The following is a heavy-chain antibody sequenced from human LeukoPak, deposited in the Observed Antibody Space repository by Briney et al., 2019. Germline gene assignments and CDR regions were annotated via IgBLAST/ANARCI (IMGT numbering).Heavy chain of an antibody. V-gene: IGHV1-58*01. CDR3: AAANYGGNSLLDY. J-gene: IGHJ4*02. Sequence: SVKVSCKASGFTFTSSAVQWVRQARGQRLEWIGWIVVGSGNTNYAQKFQERVTITRDMSTSAAYMELSSLRSEDTAVYYCAAANYGGNSLLDYWGQGTLVTVSS. CDR1: GFTFTSSA. CDR2: IVVGSGNT. D-gene: IGHD4-23*01.